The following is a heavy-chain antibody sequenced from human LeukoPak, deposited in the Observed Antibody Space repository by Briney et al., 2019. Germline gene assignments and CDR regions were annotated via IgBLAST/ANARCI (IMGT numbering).Heavy chain of an antibody. CDR1: GGSVRSTDYY. Sequence: PSETLSLTCTVSGGSVRSTDYYWGWIRQPPGKGLEWIGSIYYSGSTYYNPSLESRVTISVDTSKNQFSLKLSSVTAADTAVYYCARDVYACSNGVCYRDRFDYWGQGTLVTVSS. J-gene: IGHJ4*02. V-gene: IGHV4-39*07. CDR3: ARDVYACSNGVCYRDRFDY. D-gene: IGHD2-8*01. CDR2: IYYSGST.